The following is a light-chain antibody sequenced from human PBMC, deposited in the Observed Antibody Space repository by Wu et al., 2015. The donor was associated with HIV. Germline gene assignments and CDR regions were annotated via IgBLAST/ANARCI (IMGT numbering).Light chain of an antibody. Sequence: EIVLTQSPGTLSLSPGERATLPCRASQSVSSNYLVWYQQKPGQAPKLLIYGASNRAAGIPDRFSGSGSGTDFTLTISSLEPEDFAVYYCQHRFNWPLIFGQGTRLEIK. J-gene: IGKJ5*01. CDR3: QHRFNWPLI. CDR1: QSVSSNY. CDR2: GAS. V-gene: IGKV3D-20*02.